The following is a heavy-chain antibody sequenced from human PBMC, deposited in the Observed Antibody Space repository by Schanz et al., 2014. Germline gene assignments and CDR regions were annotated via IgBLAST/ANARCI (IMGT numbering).Heavy chain of an antibody. CDR1: TFTFSSDW. Sequence: EVQLAESGGGLVQPGGSLRLSCAASTFTFSSDWMSWVRQAPGKGLEWVSTIGTSGGTNYAESVKGRFTISRDNSKNSLYLEMNSLRAEDTAVYYCTRDVRLDRRGNWFDPWGQGTLVTVSS. V-gene: IGHV3-23*04. CDR2: IGTSGGT. CDR3: TRDVRLDRRGNWFDP. D-gene: IGHD1-1*01. J-gene: IGHJ5*02.